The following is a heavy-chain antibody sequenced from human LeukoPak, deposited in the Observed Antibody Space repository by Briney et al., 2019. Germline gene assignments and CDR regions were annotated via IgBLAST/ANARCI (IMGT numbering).Heavy chain of an antibody. CDR1: GFTFSSYG. CDR3: AKDPTPGYSSSWYCRD. V-gene: IGHV3-30*02. D-gene: IGHD6-13*01. CDR2: IRYDGSNK. Sequence: GGSLRLSCAASGFTFSSYGMHWVRQAPGKGLEWVAFIRYDGSNKYYADSVKDRFTISRDNSKNTLYLQMNSLRAEDTAVYYCAKDPTPGYSSSWYCRDWGQGTLVTVSS. J-gene: IGHJ4*02.